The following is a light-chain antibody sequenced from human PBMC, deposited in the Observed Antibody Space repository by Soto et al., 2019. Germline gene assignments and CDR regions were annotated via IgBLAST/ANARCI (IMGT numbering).Light chain of an antibody. CDR3: QQYSDWPLT. J-gene: IGKJ4*01. CDR1: QSVSSN. V-gene: IGKV3D-15*01. Sequence: EIVLIKSPATLSVSPEERATLSCRASQSVSSNLAWYQQKPGQAPRLLSFGASTRATGTPARFSGSGSETEFTLTISSLQSEDFAVYYCQQYSDWPLTFGGGTKVDIK. CDR2: GAS.